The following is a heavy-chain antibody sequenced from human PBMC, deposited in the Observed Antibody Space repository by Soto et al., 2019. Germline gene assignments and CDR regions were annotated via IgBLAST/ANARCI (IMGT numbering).Heavy chain of an antibody. CDR1: GFIFSSDA. V-gene: IGHV3-30-3*01. Sequence: QVQLVESGGGVVQPGRSLRLSCAASGFIFSSDAMHWVRQAPGKGLEWVAVTSYDGTSKYYADSVKGRFFISRDNFKNTLYLQMNRLRPEDTAVYYCARDTRYSSGYYASWGQGTLVTVSS. CDR2: TSYDGTSK. J-gene: IGHJ4*02. D-gene: IGHD6-19*01. CDR3: ARDTRYSSGYYAS.